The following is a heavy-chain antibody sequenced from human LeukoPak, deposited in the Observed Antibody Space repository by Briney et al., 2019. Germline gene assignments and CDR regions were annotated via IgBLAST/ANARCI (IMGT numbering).Heavy chain of an antibody. CDR1: GGPISSSSYY. V-gene: IGHV4-39*01. J-gene: IGHJ4*02. D-gene: IGHD6-19*01. CDR2: ISYSGST. Sequence: PSETLSLTCTVSGGPISSSSYYWGWIRQPPGKGLEWIGSISYSGSTYYNPSLKSRFTISVDTSKNQFSLKLSSVTAADTAVYYCARRVVAGPFDYWGQGTLVTVSS. CDR3: ARRVVAGPFDY.